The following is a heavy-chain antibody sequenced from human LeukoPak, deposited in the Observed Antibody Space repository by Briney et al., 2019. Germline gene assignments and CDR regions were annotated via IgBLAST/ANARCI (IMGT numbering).Heavy chain of an antibody. Sequence: ASVKVSCKASGYTFTGYYMHWVRQAPGQGLEWMGWINPNSGGTNYAQKFQGRVTMTTDTSTSTAYMELRSLRSDDTAVYYCARMMTPRLYYDSSGYYYGAFDIWGQGTMVTVSS. CDR2: INPNSGGT. V-gene: IGHV1-2*02. CDR1: GYTFTGYY. D-gene: IGHD3-22*01. CDR3: ARMMTPRLYYDSSGYYYGAFDI. J-gene: IGHJ3*02.